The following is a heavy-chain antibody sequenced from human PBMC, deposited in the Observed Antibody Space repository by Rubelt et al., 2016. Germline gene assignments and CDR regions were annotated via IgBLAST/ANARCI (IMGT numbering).Heavy chain of an antibody. CDR2: ISSSGSTI. CDR1: GFTFSSYE. CDR3: ARSDIVATITDY. V-gene: IGHV3-48*03. J-gene: IGHJ4*02. D-gene: IGHD5-12*01. Sequence: EVQLVESGGGLVQPGGSLRLSCAASGFTFSSYEMNWVRQAPGKGLEWVSYISSSGSTIYYADSVKGRVTSSRDNAKNSLYLQMNGLRAEDTAVYYCARSDIVATITDYWGQGTLVTVSS.